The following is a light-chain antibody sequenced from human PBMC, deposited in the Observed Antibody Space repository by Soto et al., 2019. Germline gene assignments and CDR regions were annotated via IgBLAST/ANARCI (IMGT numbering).Light chain of an antibody. CDR1: QSVSSN. Sequence: DTVMTQSPATLSVSPGERATLSCRASQSVSSNLAWYQQKPGQAPRLLIYGASTRATGIPARFSRSRSGTEYTLSISSLQSGDFAVYYWQQYNNRPPYTFGRLTKLEIK. V-gene: IGKV3-15*01. CDR3: QQYNNRPPYT. CDR2: GAS. J-gene: IGKJ2*01.